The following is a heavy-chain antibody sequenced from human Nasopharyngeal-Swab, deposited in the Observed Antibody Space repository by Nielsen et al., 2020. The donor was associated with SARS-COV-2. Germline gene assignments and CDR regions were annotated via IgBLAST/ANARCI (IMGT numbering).Heavy chain of an antibody. J-gene: IGHJ4*02. V-gene: IGHV3-13*01. CDR2: IGTAGDT. Sequence: GVLKISCAASGFTFSRYDMHWVRQPTGKGLEWVSTIGTAGDTIYPGSVKGRFTISRENAKNSLYLQMNSLRVGDTAVYYCARSYYDSSGYYYFDYWGQGTLVTVSS. CDR1: GFTFSRYD. CDR3: ARSYYDSSGYYYFDY. D-gene: IGHD3-22*01.